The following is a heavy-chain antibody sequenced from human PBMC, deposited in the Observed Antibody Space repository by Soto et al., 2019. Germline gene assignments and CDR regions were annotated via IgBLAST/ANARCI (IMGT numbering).Heavy chain of an antibody. Sequence: QVQLVQSGAEVKKPGSSVKVSCKASGGTVSSYAISWVRQAPGQGLEWMGGIIPIFGTADYAQKFQGRVTITADESTSTAYLELSSLRAEDTAVYYCASHSYLRGYCIRTSCYGYYYGMDVWGQGTKVTVSS. D-gene: IGHD2-2*01. V-gene: IGHV1-69*12. CDR3: ASHSYLRGYCIRTSCYGYYYGMDV. CDR2: IIPIFGTA. J-gene: IGHJ6*02. CDR1: GGTVSSYA.